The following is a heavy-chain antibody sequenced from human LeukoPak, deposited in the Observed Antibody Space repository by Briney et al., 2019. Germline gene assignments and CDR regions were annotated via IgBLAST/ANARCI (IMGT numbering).Heavy chain of an antibody. Sequence: GASVKVSCKASGYIFIDYYVHWVRQAPGQGLEWMGWIKPDSGGTNYAQKFQGRVTMTRDTSISTAYMELSRLRSDDTAVYYCARDLAVAGTTDYWGQGTLVTVSS. CDR2: IKPDSGGT. J-gene: IGHJ4*02. V-gene: IGHV1-2*02. D-gene: IGHD6-19*01. CDR3: ARDLAVAGTTDY. CDR1: GYIFIDYY.